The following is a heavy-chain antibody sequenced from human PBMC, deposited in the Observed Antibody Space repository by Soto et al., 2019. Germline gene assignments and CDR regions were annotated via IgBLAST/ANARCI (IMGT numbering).Heavy chain of an antibody. D-gene: IGHD3-16*01. V-gene: IGHV3-7*01. CDR1: GFTFSSYW. J-gene: IGHJ6*02. CDR3: ARDKKRVGERGYYYYGMDV. CDR2: IKQDGSEK. Sequence: PGGSLRLSCAASGFTFSSYWMSWVRQAPGKGLEWVANIKQDGSEKYYVDSVKGRFTISRDNAKNSLYLQMNSLRAEDTAVYYCARDKKRVGERGYYYYGMDVWGQGTTVTVSS.